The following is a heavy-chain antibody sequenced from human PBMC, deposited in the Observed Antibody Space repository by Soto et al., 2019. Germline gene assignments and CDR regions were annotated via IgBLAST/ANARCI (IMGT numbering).Heavy chain of an antibody. CDR2: ISYDGSNK. D-gene: IGHD5-12*01. J-gene: IGHJ4*02. CDR3: AKDPSRDGYNSLLDY. CDR1: GFPLSRYG. V-gene: IGHV3-30*18. Sequence: LRLSCAASGFPLSRYGMDWVRKAPSKGLEWVAVISYDGSNKCYVVSVKGRFTISRDNSKDTLYLQMNSLRAEDTSVYYCAKDPSRDGYNSLLDYWGQGTLVTVSS.